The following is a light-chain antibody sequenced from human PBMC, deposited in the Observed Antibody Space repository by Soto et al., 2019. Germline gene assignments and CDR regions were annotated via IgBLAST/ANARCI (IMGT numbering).Light chain of an antibody. Sequence: EIVLTQSPATLSLSPGERATLSCRASQSISSKLGWYQQKPGQAPRLLIYDACNRATDIPVRFSGSGYRSDFTLIIGSLEPEDSAVYYCQQRSNWPRTFGQGTKVEIK. V-gene: IGKV3-11*01. CDR3: QQRSNWPRT. J-gene: IGKJ1*01. CDR2: DAC. CDR1: QSISSK.